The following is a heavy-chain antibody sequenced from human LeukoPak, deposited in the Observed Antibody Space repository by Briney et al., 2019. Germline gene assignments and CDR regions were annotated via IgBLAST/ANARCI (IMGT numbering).Heavy chain of an antibody. CDR2: INHSGST. J-gene: IGHJ6*03. CDR1: GGSISSYY. V-gene: IGHV4-34*01. CDR3: ARGQAEGSSWYVNYYYYMDV. Sequence: SETLSLTCTVSGGSISSYYWSWIRQPPGKGLEWIGEINHSGSTNYNPSLKSRVTISVDTSKNQFSLKLSSVTAADTAVYYCARGQAEGSSWYVNYYYYMDVWGKGTTVTVSS. D-gene: IGHD6-13*01.